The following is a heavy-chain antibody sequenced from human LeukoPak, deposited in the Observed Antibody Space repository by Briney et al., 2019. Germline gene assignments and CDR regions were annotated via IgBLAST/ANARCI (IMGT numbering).Heavy chain of an antibody. Sequence: GASVKVSCKASGYTFTSYYMHWVRQAPGQGLEWMGIINPSCGSTNYAQKFQGRVTITRDTSTSTVYIALNSLRSEDTAVYYSARAGAAAGPNENFEYWGHRNLGTVSS. CDR2: INPSCGST. D-gene: IGHD6-13*01. CDR3: ARAGAAAGPNENFEY. CDR1: GYTFTSYY. V-gene: IGHV1-46*01. J-gene: IGHJ4*03.